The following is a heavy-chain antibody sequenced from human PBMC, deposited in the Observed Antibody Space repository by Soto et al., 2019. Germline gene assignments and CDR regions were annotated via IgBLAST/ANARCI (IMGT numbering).Heavy chain of an antibody. D-gene: IGHD6-19*01. V-gene: IGHV3-30*18. J-gene: IGHJ4*02. Sequence: QVQLEESGGNVVQPGRSLRLSCAASGFPFSDYGMHWVRQAPGKGLESVALLSYDGDKEYYADSVKGRFTISRDNSKNTVFLQMNSLRPEDTAVYYCGKDLMGEQWLGVMHYWGQGTLVTVSS. CDR1: GFPFSDYG. CDR2: LSYDGDKE. CDR3: GKDLMGEQWLGVMHY.